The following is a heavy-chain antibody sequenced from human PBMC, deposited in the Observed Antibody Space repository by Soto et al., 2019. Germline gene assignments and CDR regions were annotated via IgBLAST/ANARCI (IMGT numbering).Heavy chain of an antibody. J-gene: IGHJ5*02. D-gene: IGHD3-10*01. CDR2: INPSGGST. V-gene: IGHV1-46*01. Sequence: ASVKVSCKASGYTFTSYYMHWVRQAPGQGLEWMGIINPSGGSTSYAQKFQGRVTMTRDTSTSTVYMELSSLRSEDTAVYYCARDHSITMVRGVMVPDWFDPWGQGTQVTVSS. CDR1: GYTFTSYY. CDR3: ARDHSITMVRGVMVPDWFDP.